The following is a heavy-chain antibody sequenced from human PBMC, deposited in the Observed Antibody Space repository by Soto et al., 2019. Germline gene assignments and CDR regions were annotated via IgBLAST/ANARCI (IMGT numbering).Heavy chain of an antibody. V-gene: IGHV3-23*01. CDR1: GFTFSSYA. D-gene: IGHD1-26*01. CDR2: ISGSGDST. J-gene: IGHJ4*02. CDR3: ARRGSGSYYDY. Sequence: EVQLLESRGGLVQPGGSLRLSCAASGFTFSSYAMRWVRQGPVKGLEWVSAISGSGDSTYYADSVKGRFTISRDNSKNTLYLQMNSLRAEDTAVYYCARRGSGSYYDYWGQGTLVTVSS.